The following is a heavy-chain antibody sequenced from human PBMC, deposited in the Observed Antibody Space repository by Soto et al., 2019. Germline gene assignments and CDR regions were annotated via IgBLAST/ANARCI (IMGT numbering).Heavy chain of an antibody. V-gene: IGHV1-8*01. D-gene: IGHD2-15*01. Sequence: QVQLVQSGAEVKKPGASVKVSCKASGYTFTSYDINWVRQATGQGLEWMGWMNPNSGNTGYAQKLQGRVNMTRNTSISTAYMELSSLRSEDTAVYYCAGSLGYCSGGSCPSTMDVWGKGTTVTVSS. CDR3: AGSLGYCSGGSCPSTMDV. CDR2: MNPNSGNT. CDR1: GYTFTSYD. J-gene: IGHJ6*03.